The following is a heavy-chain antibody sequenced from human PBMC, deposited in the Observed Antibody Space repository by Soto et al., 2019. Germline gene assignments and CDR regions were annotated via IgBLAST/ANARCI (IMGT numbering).Heavy chain of an antibody. D-gene: IGHD1-26*01. Sequence: GKGLEWIGYIYYSGSTNYNPSLKSRVTISVDTSKNQFSLKLSSVTAADTSVYSCARRGEWELLSDFWGQGTLVIVSS. J-gene: IGHJ4*02. CDR2: IYYSGST. CDR3: ARRGEWELLSDF. V-gene: IGHV4-59*01.